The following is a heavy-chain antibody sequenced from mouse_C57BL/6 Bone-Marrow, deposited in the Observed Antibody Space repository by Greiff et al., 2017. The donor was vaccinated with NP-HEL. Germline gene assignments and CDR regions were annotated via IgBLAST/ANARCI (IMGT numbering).Heavy chain of an antibody. CDR1: GFNIKDDY. D-gene: IGHD1-1*01. V-gene: IGHV14-4*01. CDR2: IDPENGDT. J-gene: IGHJ2*01. CDR3: TTTLYYYGSSLDY. Sequence: EVKLMESGAELVRPGASVKLSCTASGFNIKDDYMHWVKPRPEQGLEWIGWIDPENGDTEYASKFQGMATITADTSSNTAYLQLSSLTSEDTAVYYCTTTLYYYGSSLDYWGQGTTLTVSS.